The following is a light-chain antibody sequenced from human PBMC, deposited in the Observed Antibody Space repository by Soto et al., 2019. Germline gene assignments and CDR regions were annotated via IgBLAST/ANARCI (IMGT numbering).Light chain of an antibody. CDR2: EVS. V-gene: IGLV2-14*01. Sequence: QSVLTQPASVSGSPGQSITISCTGTSSDVGGYSYVSWYLQHPGKARKLMIYEVSNRPPGVSNSYSGSKSVNTASMTISGLHAEDEADYYSSSYTSSSIDYVFGTGTKLTVL. CDR1: SSDVGGYSY. J-gene: IGLJ1*01. CDR3: SSYTSSSIDYV.